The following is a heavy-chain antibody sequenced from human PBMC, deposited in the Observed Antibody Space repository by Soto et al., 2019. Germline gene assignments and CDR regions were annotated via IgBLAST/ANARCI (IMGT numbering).Heavy chain of an antibody. D-gene: IGHD6-19*01. CDR1: GGSISSGDYY. J-gene: IGHJ5*02. CDR3: ARGPQWWLVQGTNWFDP. Sequence: SETLSLTCTVSGGSISSGDYYWSWIRQPPGKGLEWIGYIYYSGSTYYNPSLKSRVTISVDTSKNQFSLKLSSVTAADTAVYYCARGPQWWLVQGTNWFDPWCQGTLVTVSS. V-gene: IGHV4-30-4*01. CDR2: IYYSGST.